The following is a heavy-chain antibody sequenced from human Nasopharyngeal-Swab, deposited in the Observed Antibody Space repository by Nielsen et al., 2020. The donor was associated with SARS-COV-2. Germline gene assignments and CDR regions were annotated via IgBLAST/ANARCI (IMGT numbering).Heavy chain of an antibody. CDR2: IYYSGST. Sequence: IRQRPGKGLEWIGRIYYSGSTYYNPSLKRRVTISVDTSKNQFSLKLSSVTAADTAVYYCARHGDPSRMPSYSTYYYYGMDVWGQGTTVTVSS. D-gene: IGHD2-21*01. V-gene: IGHV4-39*01. J-gene: IGHJ6*02. CDR3: ARHGDPSRMPSYSTYYYYGMDV.